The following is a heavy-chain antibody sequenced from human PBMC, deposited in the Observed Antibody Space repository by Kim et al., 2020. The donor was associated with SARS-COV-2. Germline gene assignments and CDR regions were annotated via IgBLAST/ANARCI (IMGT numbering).Heavy chain of an antibody. V-gene: IGHV4-39*07. CDR1: GGSISSSSYY. Sequence: SETLSLTCTVSGGSISSSSYYWGWIRQPPGKGLEWIGSIYYSGSTYYNPSLNSRVTISVDTSKNQFSLTLSSVTAADTAVYYCARGSSGWYDIFDYCGQGTLGTVST. D-gene: IGHD6-19*01. CDR2: IYYSGST. J-gene: IGHJ4*02. CDR3: ARGSSGWYDIFDY.